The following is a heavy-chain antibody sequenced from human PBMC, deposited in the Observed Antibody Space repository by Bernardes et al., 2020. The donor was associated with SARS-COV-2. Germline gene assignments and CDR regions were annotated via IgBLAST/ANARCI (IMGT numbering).Heavy chain of an antibody. Sequence: GGSLRLSCAASGFTFSSYSMNWVRQAPGKGLEWVSSISSSSSYIYYADSVKGRFTISRDNAKNSLYLQMNSLRAEDTAVYYCAPYPGYYGSGSYPWGQGTLVTVSS. CDR3: APYPGYYGSGSYP. V-gene: IGHV3-21*01. CDR1: GFTFSSYS. J-gene: IGHJ5*02. CDR2: ISSSSSYI. D-gene: IGHD3-10*01.